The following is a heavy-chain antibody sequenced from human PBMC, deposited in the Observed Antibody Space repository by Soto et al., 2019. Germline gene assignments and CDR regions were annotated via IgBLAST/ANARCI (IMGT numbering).Heavy chain of an antibody. CDR1: GFTFSSYG. CDR2: ISYDGSNK. CDR3: AKCSPYPDSSGWYVPYYYYGMDV. V-gene: IGHV3-30*18. D-gene: IGHD6-19*01. J-gene: IGHJ6*02. Sequence: PGGSLRLSCAASGFTFSSYGMHWVRQAPGKGLEWVAVISYDGSNKYYADSVKGRFTISRDNSKNTLYLQMNSLRAEDTAVYYCAKCSPYPDSSGWYVPYYYYGMDVWGQGTTVTVSS.